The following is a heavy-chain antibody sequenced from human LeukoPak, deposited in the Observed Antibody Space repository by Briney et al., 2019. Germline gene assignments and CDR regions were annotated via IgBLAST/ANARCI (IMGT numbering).Heavy chain of an antibody. J-gene: IGHJ4*02. CDR2: ITASGSGT. Sequence: GGSLRLSCAASGFTFSSYAMSWVRQAPGKGLEWVSAITASGSGTYYADSVKGRLTISRDNSKNTLYLQMNSLRAEDTAVYYCAGDFGISEVYWGQGTLVTVSS. D-gene: IGHD1-20*01. CDR1: GFTFSSYA. V-gene: IGHV3-23*01. CDR3: AGDFGISEVY.